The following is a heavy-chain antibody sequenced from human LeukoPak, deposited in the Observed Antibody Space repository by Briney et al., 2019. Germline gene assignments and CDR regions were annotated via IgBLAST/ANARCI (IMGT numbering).Heavy chain of an antibody. J-gene: IGHJ4*02. CDR2: IYYSGST. D-gene: IGHD5-18*01. Sequence: SETLSLTCTASGGSVSSGSYYWSWIRQPPGKGLEWIGYIYYSGSTYYNPSLKSRVTISVDTSKNQFSLKLSSVTAADTAVYYCAIYTAMAYYFDYWGQGTLVTVSS. V-gene: IGHV4-30-4*08. CDR1: GGSVSSGSYY. CDR3: AIYTAMAYYFDY.